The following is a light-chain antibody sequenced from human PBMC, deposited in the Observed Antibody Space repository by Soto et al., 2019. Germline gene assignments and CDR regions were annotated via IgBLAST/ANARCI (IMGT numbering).Light chain of an antibody. Sequence: DIVLTQSPATLSLSPGERATLACRASQSVSSYLAWYQQKPGQAPRLLIYDASNRATGIPARFSVSGSGTDFTLTISSLEPEDFAVYYCQQRSNWPTFGQGTKVEIK. V-gene: IGKV3-11*01. J-gene: IGKJ1*01. CDR3: QQRSNWPT. CDR2: DAS. CDR1: QSVSSY.